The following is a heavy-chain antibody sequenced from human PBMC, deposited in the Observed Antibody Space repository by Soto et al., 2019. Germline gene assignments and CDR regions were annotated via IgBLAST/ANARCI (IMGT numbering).Heavy chain of an antibody. Sequence: SETLSLTCAVYGGSFSGYYWSWIRQPPGKGLEWIGEINHSGSTNYNPSLKSRVTISVDTSKNQFSLKLSSVTAADTAVYYCARARGLRTYGSGSYYNGFSFGTWYYFDYWGQGTLVTVSS. D-gene: IGHD3-10*01. J-gene: IGHJ4*02. CDR3: ARARGLRTYGSGSYYNGFSFGTWYYFDY. CDR1: GGSFSGYY. CDR2: INHSGST. V-gene: IGHV4-34*01.